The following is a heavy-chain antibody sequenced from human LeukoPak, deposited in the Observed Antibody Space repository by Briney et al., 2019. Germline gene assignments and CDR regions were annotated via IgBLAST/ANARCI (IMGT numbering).Heavy chain of an antibody. D-gene: IGHD1-26*01. CDR2: IYSGGST. Sequence: GGSLRLSCAASGFTVSSNYMSWVRQAPGKGLEWVSVIYSGGSTYYADSVKGRFTISRDNSKNTLYLQMNSLRAEDTAVYYCASPDMEFGSGSYGLWGQGTLVTVSS. J-gene: IGHJ4*02. CDR1: GFTVSSNY. V-gene: IGHV3-53*01. CDR3: ASPDMEFGSGSYGL.